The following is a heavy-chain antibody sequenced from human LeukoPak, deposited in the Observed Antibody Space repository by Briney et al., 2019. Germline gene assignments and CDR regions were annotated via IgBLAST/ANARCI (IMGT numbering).Heavy chain of an antibody. Sequence: PGGSLRLSCAASGFTFSSYWMHWVRQAPGKGLGWVSHINSDGSSTIYADSVKGRFTISRDNAKNTLYLQMNSLRAEDTAVYYCATGLSSGKIDYWGQGTLVTVSS. CDR2: INSDGSST. CDR1: GFTFSSYW. J-gene: IGHJ4*02. D-gene: IGHD3-22*01. CDR3: ATGLSSGKIDY. V-gene: IGHV3-74*01.